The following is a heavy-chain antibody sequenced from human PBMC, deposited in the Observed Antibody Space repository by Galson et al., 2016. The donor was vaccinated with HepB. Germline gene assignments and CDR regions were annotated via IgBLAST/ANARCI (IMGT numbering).Heavy chain of an antibody. J-gene: IGHJ4*02. Sequence: SLRLSCAASGFIFADAWMSWVRQAPGKGLEWVGRIKSKVLGETRDYAAPVEGRFTVSRDDSKNKVYLQMKRLNNEDTAYYDCNTGTTPGWGQGTLVTVSS. V-gene: IGHV3-15*01. CDR3: NTGTTPG. CDR2: IKSKVLGETR. D-gene: IGHD1-1*01. CDR1: GFIFADAW.